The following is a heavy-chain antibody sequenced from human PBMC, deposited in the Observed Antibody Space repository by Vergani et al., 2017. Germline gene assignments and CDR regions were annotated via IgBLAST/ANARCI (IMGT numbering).Heavy chain of an antibody. Sequence: VQLVQSGAEVKKPGASVKVSCKASGYTFTSYGISWVRQAPGKGLEWMGLVDPEDGETIYAEKFQGRVTITADTSTDTAYMELSSLRFEDTAVYYCAKSTGRDGYNAGGYWGQGTLVTVSS. CDR2: VDPEDGET. CDR3: AKSTGRDGYNAGGY. J-gene: IGHJ4*02. CDR1: GYTFTSYG. V-gene: IGHV1-69-2*01. D-gene: IGHD5-24*01.